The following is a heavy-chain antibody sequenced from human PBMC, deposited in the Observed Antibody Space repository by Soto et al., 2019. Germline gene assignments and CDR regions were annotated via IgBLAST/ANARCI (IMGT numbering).Heavy chain of an antibody. CDR3: INRWGLSRADS. V-gene: IGHV4-38-2*01. D-gene: IGHD2-21*02. CDR1: SYRRAPGQY. CDR2: FHESSPT. Sequence: PSDTLSLTCDVSSYRRAPGQYLGWNPQPPGRGLEWLGCFHESSPTYYRPSLKRRLAISVDMSKYQVSLSLTSVTAADTARCYCINRWGLSRADSWGRGILVTVSS. J-gene: IGHJ4*02.